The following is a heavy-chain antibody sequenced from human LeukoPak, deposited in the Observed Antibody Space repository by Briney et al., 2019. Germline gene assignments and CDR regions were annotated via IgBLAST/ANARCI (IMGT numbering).Heavy chain of an antibody. V-gene: IGHV4-59*08. CDR3: ARALMIPPYYYYYMDV. Sequence: PSETLSLTCTVSGGSISSYYWSWIRQPPGKGLEWIGYIYYSGSTNYNPSLKSRVTISVDTSKNQFSLKLSSVTAADTAVYYCARALMIPPYYYYYMDVWGKGTTVTISS. CDR1: GGSISSYY. CDR2: IYYSGST. J-gene: IGHJ6*03. D-gene: IGHD3-16*01.